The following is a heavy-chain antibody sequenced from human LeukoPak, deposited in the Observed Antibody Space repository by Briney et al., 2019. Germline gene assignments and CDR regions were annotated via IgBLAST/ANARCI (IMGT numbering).Heavy chain of an antibody. CDR2: MSHSGST. CDR3: ARAVRYCSSTSCRPLYGMDV. D-gene: IGHD2-2*01. V-gene: IGHV4-61*01. J-gene: IGHJ6*02. CDR1: GASVSSGSYF. Sequence: SETLSLTCIVSGASVSSGSYFWSWIRQPPGRGLEWIGYMSHSGSTSYDPSLKSRVTISVDTSKNQFSVKLTSVTAADTAVYYCARAVRYCSSTSCRPLYGMDVWGQGTTVTVSS.